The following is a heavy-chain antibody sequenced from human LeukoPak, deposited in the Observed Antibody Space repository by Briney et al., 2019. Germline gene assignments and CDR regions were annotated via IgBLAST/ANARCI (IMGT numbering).Heavy chain of an antibody. CDR3: ATQSPDYSIGPSYGSFNI. CDR2: ISWNSGSI. D-gene: IGHD3-10*01. Sequence: PGGSLRLSCAASGFTFDDYAMHWVRQAPGKGLEWVSGISWNSGSIGYADSVKGRFTISRDNAKNSLYLQMNSLRAEDTALYYCATQSPDYSIGPSYGSFNIWGQGTKVTVSS. J-gene: IGHJ3*02. CDR1: GFTFDDYA. V-gene: IGHV3-9*01.